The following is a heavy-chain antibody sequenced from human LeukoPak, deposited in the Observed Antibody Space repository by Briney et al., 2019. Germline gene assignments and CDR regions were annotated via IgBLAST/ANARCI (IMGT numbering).Heavy chain of an antibody. J-gene: IGHJ5*02. CDR2: IKQDGSEK. CDR3: ARDDIVVAVAATHHWFDP. V-gene: IGHV3-7*05. CDR1: GFTFSSYW. Sequence: GGSLRLSCAASGFTFSSYWMSWVRQAPGKGLEWVANIKQDGSEKYYVDSVKGRFTISRDNAKNSLYLQMNSLRAEDTAVYYCARDDIVVAVAATHHWFDPWGQGTLVTVSS. D-gene: IGHD2-15*01.